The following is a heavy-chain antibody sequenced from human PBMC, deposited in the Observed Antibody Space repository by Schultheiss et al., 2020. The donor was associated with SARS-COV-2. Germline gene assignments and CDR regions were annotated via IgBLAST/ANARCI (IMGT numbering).Heavy chain of an antibody. V-gene: IGHV3-23*01. CDR2: ISGSGGST. D-gene: IGHD6-6*01. Sequence: GGSLRLSCAASGFTFSSYAMSWVRQAPGKGLEWVSAISGSGGSTYYADSVKGRFTISRDNSKNSLYLQMNSLRAEDTAVYYCARVGIAAPWFDPWGQGTLVTVSS. CDR1: GFTFSSYA. CDR3: ARVGIAAPWFDP. J-gene: IGHJ5*02.